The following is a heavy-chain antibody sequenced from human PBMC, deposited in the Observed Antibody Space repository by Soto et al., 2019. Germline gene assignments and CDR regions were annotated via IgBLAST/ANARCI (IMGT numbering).Heavy chain of an antibody. V-gene: IGHV5-51*01. J-gene: IGHJ3*02. Sequence: GESLKISCKGSGYSFTSYWIGWVRQMPGKGLEWMGIIYPGDSDTRYSPSFQGQVTISADKSISTAYLQWSSLKASDTAMYYCERPKYHTFYSSTRGDAFDIWGQGTMVTVS. D-gene: IGHD6-13*01. CDR3: ERPKYHTFYSSTRGDAFDI. CDR1: GYSFTSYW. CDR2: IYPGDSDT.